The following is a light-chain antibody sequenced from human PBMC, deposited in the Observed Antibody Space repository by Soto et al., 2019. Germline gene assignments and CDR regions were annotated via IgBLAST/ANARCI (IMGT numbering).Light chain of an antibody. CDR3: QQYNSWPPT. CDR1: QSVSSN. J-gene: IGKJ1*01. Sequence: EIVMTQSAATLSVSPEERVTLSCRASQSVSSNLAWYQQKPGQAPRLLISGASTRATGVPARFSGSGSGTEFTLTISSLQSEDFALYHCQQYNSWPPTFGQGTKVDIK. CDR2: GAS. V-gene: IGKV3-15*01.